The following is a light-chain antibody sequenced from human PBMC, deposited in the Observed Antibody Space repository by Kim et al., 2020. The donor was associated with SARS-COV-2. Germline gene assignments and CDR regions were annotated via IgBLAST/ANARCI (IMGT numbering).Light chain of an antibody. CDR3: QVWDSSTYWV. CDR1: NIGSKN. Sequence: SYELTQPLSVSVALGQTARITCGGNNIGSKNVHWYQQKPGQAPVLVIYRDSNRPSGIPERFSGSNLGNTDTLTISRAQAGDEADYYCQVWDSSTYWVFGGGTQLTVL. V-gene: IGLV3-9*01. CDR2: RDS. J-gene: IGLJ3*02.